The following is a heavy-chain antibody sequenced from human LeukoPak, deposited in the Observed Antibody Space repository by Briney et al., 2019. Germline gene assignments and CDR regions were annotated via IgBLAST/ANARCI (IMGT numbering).Heavy chain of an antibody. J-gene: IGHJ4*02. V-gene: IGHV3-73*01. CDR1: GFTFSSYG. CDR2: IRSKANNYAT. CDR3: TRRYYHDSSANYYGDY. Sequence: GGSLRLPCAASGFTFSSYGMHWVRQASGKGLEWDGRIRSKANNYATTYDASVKGRFTISRDDSKNMVFLQMNSLKTEDTAVYYCTRRYYHDSSANYYGDYWGQGTRVTVSS. D-gene: IGHD3-22*01.